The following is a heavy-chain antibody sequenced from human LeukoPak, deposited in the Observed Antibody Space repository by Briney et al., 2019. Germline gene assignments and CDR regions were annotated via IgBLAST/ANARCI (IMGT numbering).Heavy chain of an antibody. D-gene: IGHD3-16*01. J-gene: IGHJ4*02. V-gene: IGHV3-9*01. Sequence: GRSLRLSCAASGFTFDDYAMHWVRQAPGKGLEWVSGISWNSGSIGYADSVKGRFTISRDNAKNSLYLQMNSLRAEDTAIYYCAKKWGNMWSYYDDYWGQGTLVTVSS. CDR3: AKKWGNMWSYYDDY. CDR1: GFTFDDYA. CDR2: ISWNSGSI.